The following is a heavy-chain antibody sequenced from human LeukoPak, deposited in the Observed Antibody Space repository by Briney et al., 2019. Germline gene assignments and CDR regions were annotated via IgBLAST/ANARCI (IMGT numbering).Heavy chain of an antibody. CDR1: GYTFTGYY. CDR2: INPNSGGT. CDR3: ARGGIRTAASKFDY. Sequence: GASVKVSCKASGYTFTGYYMHWVRQAPGQGLEWMGWINPNSGGTKYAQKFEGRFTMTRDTSISTAYMELSRVTSDDTAVYYCARGGIRTAASKFDYWGQGTLVTVSS. J-gene: IGHJ4*02. D-gene: IGHD6-13*01. V-gene: IGHV1-2*02.